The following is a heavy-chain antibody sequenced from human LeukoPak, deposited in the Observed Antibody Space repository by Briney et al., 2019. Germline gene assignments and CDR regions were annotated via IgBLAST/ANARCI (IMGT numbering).Heavy chain of an antibody. CDR1: GESFSGYY. V-gene: IGHV4-34*01. CDR2: INHSGST. J-gene: IGHJ3*02. Sequence: SETLSPTCAVYGESFSGYYWSWIRQPPGKWLEWIGEINHSGSTNYNPSLKSRVTISVDTSKNQFSLKLSSVTAADTAVYYCARRLYGDPHDALDIWGQGTMVTVSS. D-gene: IGHD4-17*01. CDR3: ARRLYGDPHDALDI.